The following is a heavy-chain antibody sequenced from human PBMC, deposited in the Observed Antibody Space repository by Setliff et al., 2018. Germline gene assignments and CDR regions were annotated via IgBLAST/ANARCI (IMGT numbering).Heavy chain of an antibody. Sequence: SETLSLTCSVSGGSISSGSDYWTWLRQPAGKGLEWIGFIFYSGDTLYSPSLVSRLTITIDTSKSQFSLKLSSVTAADTAVYYCARHATYYYGSGNLPFDSWGQGTLVTVSS. CDR1: GGSISSGSDY. CDR2: IFYSGDT. J-gene: IGHJ4*02. D-gene: IGHD3-10*01. CDR3: ARHATYYYGSGNLPFDS. V-gene: IGHV4-61*10.